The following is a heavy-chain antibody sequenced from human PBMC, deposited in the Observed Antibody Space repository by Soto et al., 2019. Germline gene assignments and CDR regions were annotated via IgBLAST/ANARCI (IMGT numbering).Heavy chain of an antibody. CDR3: ARRSSSWYFDY. Sequence: EVQLLESGGGLVQPGGSLRLSCAASGFTFSSYAMNWVRQAPGKGLEWVSVISGSGGSTYYAASVKGRFTISRDNSKNSLYVLMNSLRAEDTAVYYCARRSSSWYFDYWGQGTLVTVSS. V-gene: IGHV3-23*01. J-gene: IGHJ4*02. CDR1: GFTFSSYA. CDR2: ISGSGGST. D-gene: IGHD6-13*01.